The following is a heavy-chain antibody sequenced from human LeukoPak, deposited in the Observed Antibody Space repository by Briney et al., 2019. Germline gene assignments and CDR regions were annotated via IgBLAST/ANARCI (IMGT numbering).Heavy chain of an antibody. V-gene: IGHV3-30*02. CDR3: AKDGSWSCTD. CDR1: GFTFSRYA. D-gene: IGHD2-8*02. J-gene: IGHJ4*02. CDR2: IAHHGSNN. Sequence: QPGGSLSLSCAASGFTFSRYAMHWVRQGPGKGLEWVAYIAHHGSNNYYADSVKGRFSISRDNSKRTLYLQMNSLRADDTAVYYCAKDGSWSCTDWGQGTLVTVSS.